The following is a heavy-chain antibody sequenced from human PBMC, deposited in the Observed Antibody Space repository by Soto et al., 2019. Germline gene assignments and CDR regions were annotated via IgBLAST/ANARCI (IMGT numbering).Heavy chain of an antibody. CDR2: IYYSGST. J-gene: IGHJ6*02. V-gene: IGHV4-39*01. CDR1: GGSISSSSYY. CDR3: ARQGDVLRFLEWFTHYYYYGMDV. D-gene: IGHD3-3*01. Sequence: SETLSLTCTVSGGSISSSSYYWGWILHPPGKGLEWIGSIYYSGSTYYNPSLKSRVTISVDTSKNQFSLKLSSVTAADTAVYYCARQGDVLRFLEWFTHYYYYGMDVWGQGTTVTVSS.